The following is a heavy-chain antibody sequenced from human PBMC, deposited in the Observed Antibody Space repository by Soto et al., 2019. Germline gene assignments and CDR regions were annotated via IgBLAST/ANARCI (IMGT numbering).Heavy chain of an antibody. CDR1: GGSISSGGYY. Sequence: ASETLSLTCTVSGGSISSGGYYWSWIRQHPGKGLEWIGYIYYSGSTYYNPSLKSRVTISVDTSKNQFSLKLSSVTAADTAVYYCARDGRTDCSGGSCYSPGPFGPWGQGTLVTVSS. CDR2: IYYSGST. J-gene: IGHJ5*02. V-gene: IGHV4-31*03. D-gene: IGHD2-15*01. CDR3: ARDGRTDCSGGSCYSPGPFGP.